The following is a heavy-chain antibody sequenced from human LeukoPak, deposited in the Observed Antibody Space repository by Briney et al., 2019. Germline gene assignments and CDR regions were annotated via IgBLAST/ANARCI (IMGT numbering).Heavy chain of an antibody. CDR3: APEPYYYGSGSYYPDY. D-gene: IGHD3-10*01. Sequence: SETLSLTCAVYGGSFSGYYWSWIRQPPGKGLEWIGEINHSGSTNYNPSLKSRVTISVDTSKNQFSLKLSSVTAADTAVYYCAPEPYYYGSGSYYPDYWGQGTLVTVSS. CDR2: INHSGST. CDR1: GGSFSGYY. V-gene: IGHV4-34*01. J-gene: IGHJ4*02.